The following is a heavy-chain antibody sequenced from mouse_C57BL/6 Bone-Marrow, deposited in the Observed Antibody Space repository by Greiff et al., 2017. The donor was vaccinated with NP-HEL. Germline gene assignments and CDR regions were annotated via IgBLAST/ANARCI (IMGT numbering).Heavy chain of an antibody. J-gene: IGHJ2*01. CDR1: GYTFTSYG. D-gene: IGHD1-1*01. V-gene: IGHV1-81*01. CDR2: IYPRSGNT. CDR3: ARHPYGPLFDY. Sequence: LVESGAELARPGASVKLSCKASGYTFTSYGISWVKQRTGQGLEWIGEIYPRSGNTYYNEKFKGKATLTADKSSSTAYMELRSLTSEDSAVYFCARHPYGPLFDYWGQGTTLTVSS.